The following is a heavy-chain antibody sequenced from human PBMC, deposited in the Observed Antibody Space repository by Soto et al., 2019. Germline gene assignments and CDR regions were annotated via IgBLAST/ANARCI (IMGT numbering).Heavy chain of an antibody. CDR1: GGSISSGGYY. CDR3: ARDLGITIFGVATKSGNWFDP. CDR2: IYYSGST. V-gene: IGHV4-31*03. J-gene: IGHJ5*02. D-gene: IGHD3-3*01. Sequence: SETLSLTCTVSGGSISSGGYYWSWIRQHPGKGLEWIGYIYYSGSTYYNPSLKSRVTISVDTSKNQFSLKLSSVTAADTAVYYCARDLGITIFGVATKSGNWFDPWGQGTLVTVSS.